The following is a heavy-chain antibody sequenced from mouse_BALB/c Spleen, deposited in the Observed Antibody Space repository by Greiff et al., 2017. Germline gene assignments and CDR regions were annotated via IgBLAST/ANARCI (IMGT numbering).Heavy chain of an antibody. CDR1: GYTFTSYW. V-gene: IGHV1S81*02. Sequence: QVQLQQSGAELVKPGASVKLSCKASGYTFTSYWMHWVKQRPGQGLEWIGEINPSNGRTNYNEKFKSKATLTVDKSSSTAYMQLSSLTSEDSAVYYCARSSSGYPFDYWGQGTTLTVSS. CDR3: ARSSSGYPFDY. CDR2: INPSNGRT. D-gene: IGHD3-1*01. J-gene: IGHJ2*01.